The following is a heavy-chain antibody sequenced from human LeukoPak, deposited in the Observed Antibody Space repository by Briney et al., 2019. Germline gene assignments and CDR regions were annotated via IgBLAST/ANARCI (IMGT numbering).Heavy chain of an antibody. CDR1: GFTFSSYW. D-gene: IGHD1-26*01. CDR3: GKNRYSGSLSPFDI. J-gene: IGHJ3*02. V-gene: IGHV3-23*01. Sequence: TGGSLRLSCAVSGFTFSSYWMHWVRQAPGKGLEWVSAISGGGGNTYYADSVKGRFTISRDNSKNTLYLQMNSLRAEDTAVYYCGKNRYSGSLSPFDIWGQGTMVTVSS. CDR2: ISGGGGNT.